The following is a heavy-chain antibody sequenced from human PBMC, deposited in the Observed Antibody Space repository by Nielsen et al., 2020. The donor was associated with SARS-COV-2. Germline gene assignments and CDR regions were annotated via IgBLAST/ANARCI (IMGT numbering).Heavy chain of an antibody. CDR3: ARAQGDGYILDY. D-gene: IGHD5-24*01. Sequence: SETLSLTCNVSGGSITNNSYYWGWIRQPPGKGLEWIGHMYYGGSAPYNPSLKSRVTISVDTSKNQFSLKLSSVTDADTAVYYCARAQGDGYILDYWGQGTLVTVSS. CDR1: GGSITNNSYY. V-gene: IGHV4-39*07. J-gene: IGHJ4*02. CDR2: MYYGGSA.